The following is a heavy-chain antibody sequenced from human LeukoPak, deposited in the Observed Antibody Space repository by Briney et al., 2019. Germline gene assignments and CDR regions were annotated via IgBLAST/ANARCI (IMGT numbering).Heavy chain of an antibody. Sequence: GGSLRLSCVASGFTFSSHDMHWVRQAPGKGLEWVAVISSDGGNIYYGESVQGRFIISRDNSINTVYLQMNSLRPEDTAVYYCAKARYGTGPFDYWGQGTLVTVSS. CDR3: AKARYGTGPFDY. J-gene: IGHJ4*02. CDR2: ISSDGGNI. D-gene: IGHD1-1*01. CDR1: GFTFSSHD. V-gene: IGHV3-30*18.